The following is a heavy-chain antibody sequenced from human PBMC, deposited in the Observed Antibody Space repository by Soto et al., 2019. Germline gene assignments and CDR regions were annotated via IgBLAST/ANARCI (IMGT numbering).Heavy chain of an antibody. V-gene: IGHV4-30-4*01. CDR3: ARGGFVEMATIDDAFDI. CDR2: IYYSGST. Sequence: PSETLSLTCTVSGGSISSGDYYWSWIRQPPGKGLEWIGYIYYSGSTYYNPSLKSRVTISVDTSKNQFSLKLSSVTAADTAVYYCARGGFVEMATIDDAFDIWGQGTMVTVSS. CDR1: GGSISSGDYY. J-gene: IGHJ3*02. D-gene: IGHD5-12*01.